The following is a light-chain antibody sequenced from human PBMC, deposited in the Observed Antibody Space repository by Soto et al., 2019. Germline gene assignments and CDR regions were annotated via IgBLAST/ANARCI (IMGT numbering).Light chain of an antibody. Sequence: QSVLTQPASVSGSLGQSITISCTGTSSDVGAYNYVSWYQQQPGKAPKLMISEVSNRPSGVSNRFSGSKSGNTASLIISGLQAEDEADYYCCSFKSITTYVFGTGTKVTLL. CDR1: SSDVGAYNY. J-gene: IGLJ1*01. CDR3: CSFKSITTYV. V-gene: IGLV2-14*01. CDR2: EVS.